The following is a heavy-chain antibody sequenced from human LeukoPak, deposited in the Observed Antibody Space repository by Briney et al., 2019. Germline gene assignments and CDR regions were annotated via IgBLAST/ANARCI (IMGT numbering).Heavy chain of an antibody. V-gene: IGHV4-34*01. CDR1: GGSFNDYY. J-gene: IGHJ4*02. CDR3: ARRGPGATVDY. Sequence: SETLSLTCAVYGGSFNDYYGSWIRQPPGKGLEWIGEVNHSGRTNYNPSLKSRVTISQDTSKNQFSLKLRSVTAADTAVYFCARRGPGATVDYWGQGTLVTVSS. D-gene: IGHD4/OR15-4a*01. CDR2: VNHSGRT.